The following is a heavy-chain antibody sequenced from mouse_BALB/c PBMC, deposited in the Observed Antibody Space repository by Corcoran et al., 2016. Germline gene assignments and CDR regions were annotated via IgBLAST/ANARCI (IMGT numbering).Heavy chain of an antibody. CDR1: GFSLSTSGMG. J-gene: IGHJ3*01. D-gene: IGHD2-4*01. V-gene: IGHV8-12*01. CDR2: IYWDDDK. CDR3: ARSMITTTEFAY. Sequence: QVTLKESGPGILQPSQTLSLTCSFSGFSLSTSGMGVSWIRQPSGKGLEWLAHIYWDDDKRYNPSLTSRLTISKDTSRNQVFLKITSVDTADTATYYCARSMITTTEFAYWGQGTLVTVSA.